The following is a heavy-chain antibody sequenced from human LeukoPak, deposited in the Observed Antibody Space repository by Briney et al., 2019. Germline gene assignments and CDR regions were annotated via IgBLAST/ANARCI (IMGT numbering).Heavy chain of an antibody. Sequence: GGSLRLSCAASGFTFSSYAMHWVRQAPGEGLEWVAVISYDGSNKYYADSVKGRFTISRDNSKNTLYLQMNSLRAEDTAVYYCATSDYYGSVSWLQFDPWGQGTLVTVSS. CDR3: ATSDYYGSVSWLQFDP. J-gene: IGHJ5*02. V-gene: IGHV3-30-3*01. D-gene: IGHD3-10*01. CDR2: ISYDGSNK. CDR1: GFTFSSYA.